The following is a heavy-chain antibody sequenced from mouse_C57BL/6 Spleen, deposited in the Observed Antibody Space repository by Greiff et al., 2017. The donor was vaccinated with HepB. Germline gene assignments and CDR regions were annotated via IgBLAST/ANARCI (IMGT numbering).Heavy chain of an antibody. D-gene: IGHD2-4*01. J-gene: IGHJ2*01. CDR3: ARGYYDYDEGFDY. Sequence: EVKLVESEGGLVQPGSSMKLSCTASGFTFSDYYMAWVRQVPEKGLEWVANINYDGSSTYYLDSLKSRFIISRDNAKNILYLQMSSLKSEVTATYYCARGYYDYDEGFDYWGQGTTLTVSS. CDR1: GFTFSDYY. CDR2: INYDGSST. V-gene: IGHV5-16*01.